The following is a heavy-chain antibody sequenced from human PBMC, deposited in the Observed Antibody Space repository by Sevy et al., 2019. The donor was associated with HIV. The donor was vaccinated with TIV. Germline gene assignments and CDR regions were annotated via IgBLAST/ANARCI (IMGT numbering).Heavy chain of an antibody. J-gene: IGHJ4*02. D-gene: IGHD6-13*01. CDR1: GFTFSNYW. CDR3: VAANSWEDY. Sequence: GGSLRLSCAASGFTFSNYWMHWVRQAPGKGLVWVSRVNSDGTSTTYADSVKGRFTISRDNAKNTLCPQMSSLRAEDTAVYYCVAANSWEDYWGQGTLVTVSS. V-gene: IGHV3-74*01. CDR2: VNSDGTST.